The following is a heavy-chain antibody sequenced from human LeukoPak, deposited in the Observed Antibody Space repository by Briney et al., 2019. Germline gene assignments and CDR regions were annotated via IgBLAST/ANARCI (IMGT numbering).Heavy chain of an antibody. CDR1: GFSFSQHS. V-gene: IGHV3-21*01. J-gene: IGHJ3*02. Sequence: GGSPRLSCEASGFSFSQHSMGWVRLAPGEGLEWVSSITGGGTFTFYADSVKGRFTVSRDNANNLLFLQLHSLRADDTAIYYCVTGDNPDYTWENHRLDAFDIWGQGTMVTVSS. CDR3: VTGDNPDYTWENHRLDAFDI. CDR2: ITGGGTFT. D-gene: IGHD3-16*01.